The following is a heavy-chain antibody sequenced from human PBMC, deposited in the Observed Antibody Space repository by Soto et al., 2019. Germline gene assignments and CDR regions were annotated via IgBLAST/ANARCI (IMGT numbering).Heavy chain of an antibody. CDR2: IKQDGSEK. Sequence: GGSLRLSCAASGFTFSSYWMSWVRQAPGKGLEWVANIKQDGSEKYYVDSVKGRFTISRDNAKNSLYLQMNSLRAEDTAVYYCARDGYRTPGNWFDPWGQGTLVTVSS. CDR1: GFTFSSYW. V-gene: IGHV3-7*01. D-gene: IGHD5-18*01. J-gene: IGHJ5*02. CDR3: ARDGYRTPGNWFDP.